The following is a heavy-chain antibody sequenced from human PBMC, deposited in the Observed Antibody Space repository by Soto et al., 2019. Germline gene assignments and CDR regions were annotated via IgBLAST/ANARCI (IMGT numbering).Heavy chain of an antibody. V-gene: IGHV3-21*01. CDR1: GFTFSSYS. J-gene: IGHJ6*02. D-gene: IGHD5-18*01. Sequence: EVQLVESGGGLVKPGGSLRLSCAASGFTFSSYSMNWVRQAPGKGLEWVSSISSSSSYMYYADSVKGRFTISRDNAKNSLYLQMNSLRAEDTAVYYCARIMGYGYHHYGMDVWGQGTTVTVSS. CDR3: ARIMGYGYHHYGMDV. CDR2: ISSSSSYM.